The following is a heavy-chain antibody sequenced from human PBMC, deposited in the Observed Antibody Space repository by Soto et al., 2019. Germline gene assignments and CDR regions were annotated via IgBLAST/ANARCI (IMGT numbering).Heavy chain of an antibody. CDR3: ARGTRARIPTFFAH. Sequence: SETLSLTCTFSGDAIINFYWSWIRQSPGRGLEWIGCIHDSGSTDYNPSLNSRLTISLHTSKSQFSLSLSSATAADTAAYYCARGTRARIPTFFAHWGQGIPVTVSS. CDR2: IHDSGST. J-gene: IGHJ4*02. V-gene: IGHV4-59*01. CDR1: GDAIINFY. D-gene: IGHD2-2*02.